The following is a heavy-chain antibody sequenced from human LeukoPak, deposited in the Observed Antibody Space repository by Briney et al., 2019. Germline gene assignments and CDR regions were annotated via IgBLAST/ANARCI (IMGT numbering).Heavy chain of an antibody. CDR2: ISGSGGAT. CDR1: GFTFSSYW. V-gene: IGHV3-23*01. D-gene: IGHD4-11*01. J-gene: IGHJ4*02. CDR3: TGHHQAYSRTY. Sequence: GGSLRLSCAASGFTFSSYWMSWVRQAPGKGLEWVSGISGSGGATYYADSVKGRFTISRDNAKDTLYLQMNSLRAEDTAVYYCTGHHQAYSRTYWGQGTLVTVSS.